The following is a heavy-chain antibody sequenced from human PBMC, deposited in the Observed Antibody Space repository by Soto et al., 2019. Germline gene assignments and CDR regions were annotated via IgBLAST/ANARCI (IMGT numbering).Heavy chain of an antibody. CDR2: IIPIFGTA. CDR3: ASRGSYTVY. Sequence: ASVKVSCKVSGGTFGNYAISWVRQAPGQGLEWMGGIIPIFGTANYAQKFQGRVTITADESTSTAYMELSSLRSEDTAVYYCASRGSYTVYWGQGTLVTVSS. CDR1: GGTFGNYA. D-gene: IGHD1-26*01. V-gene: IGHV1-69*13. J-gene: IGHJ4*02.